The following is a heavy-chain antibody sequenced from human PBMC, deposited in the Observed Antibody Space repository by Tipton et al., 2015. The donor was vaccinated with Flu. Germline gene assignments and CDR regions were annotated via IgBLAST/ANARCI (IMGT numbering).Heavy chain of an antibody. V-gene: IGHV3-30*02. Sequence: SLRLSCAASGFTFSGYGMHWVRQAPGKGLEWVAFIRHDGSDKYYADSVKGRFTISRDNSKNALYLAINTLRTEDTAVYYCAKDGWDTSGWYPFDYWGQGTLVTVSS. CDR2: IRHDGSDK. J-gene: IGHJ4*02. CDR1: GFTFSGYG. D-gene: IGHD6-19*01. CDR3: AKDGWDTSGWYPFDY.